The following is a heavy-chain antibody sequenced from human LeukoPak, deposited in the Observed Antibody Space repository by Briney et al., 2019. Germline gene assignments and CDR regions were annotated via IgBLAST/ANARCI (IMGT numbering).Heavy chain of an antibody. D-gene: IGHD3-10*01. J-gene: IGHJ4*02. V-gene: IGHV3-30-3*01. CDR3: ARDIRMRGSGSNRPSY. Sequence: PGGSLRLSCAASGFTFSSYAMHWVRQAPGKGLEWVAVISYDGSNKYYADSVKGRFTISRDNSKNTLYLQMNSLRAEDTAVYYCARDIRMRGSGSNRPSYWGQGTLVTVSS. CDR1: GFTFSSYA. CDR2: ISYDGSNK.